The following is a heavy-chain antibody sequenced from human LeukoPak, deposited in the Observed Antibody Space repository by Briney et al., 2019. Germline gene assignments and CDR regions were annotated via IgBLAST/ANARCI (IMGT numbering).Heavy chain of an antibody. CDR3: ARPYDSSGYDAFDI. CDR1: AFTFSDYW. V-gene: IGHV3-7*03. Sequence: PGGSLRLSCAASAFTFSDYWMTWVRQAPGKGLERVANINKDGSETYYVDSVKGRFTISRDNAKNSLYLQMNSLRAEDTALYYCARPYDSSGYDAFDIWGQGTMVTVSS. D-gene: IGHD3-22*01. J-gene: IGHJ3*02. CDR2: INKDGSET.